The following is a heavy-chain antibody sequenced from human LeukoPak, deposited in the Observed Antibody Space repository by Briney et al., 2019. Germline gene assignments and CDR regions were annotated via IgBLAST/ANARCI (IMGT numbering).Heavy chain of an antibody. CDR1: GGSISSSSYY. J-gene: IGHJ4*02. CDR2: IYYTGST. V-gene: IGHV4-61*01. D-gene: IGHD3-10*01. CDR3: ARYGSGSYRQFDY. Sequence: SETLSLTCIVSGGSISSSSYYWSWIRQPPGKGLEWIGYIYYTGSTNYNPSLKSRVTISVDTSKNQFSLKLSSVTAADAAVYYCARYGSGSYRQFDYWGQGTLVTVSS.